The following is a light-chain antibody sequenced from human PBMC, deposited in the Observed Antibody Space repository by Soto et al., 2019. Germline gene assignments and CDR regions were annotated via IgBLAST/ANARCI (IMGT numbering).Light chain of an antibody. CDR3: QQTNRFPLN. J-gene: IGKJ4*01. CDR1: QDISSW. V-gene: IGKV1-12*01. Sequence: DIQMTQSPSSVSASVGDGVTITCRASQDISSWVAWYQQKPGKAPKLLISAASTLQSGVPRRFSGSGSGTDFTLIISSLQPEDFATYYCQQTNRFPLNFGGGTNVEIK. CDR2: AAS.